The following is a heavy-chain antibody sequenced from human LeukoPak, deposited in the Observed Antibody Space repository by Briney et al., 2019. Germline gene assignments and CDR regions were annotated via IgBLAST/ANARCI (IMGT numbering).Heavy chain of an antibody. CDR2: ISSSSSYT. D-gene: IGHD2-21*02. Sequence: PGGSLRLSCAASGFTFSSYSMNWVRQAPGKGLEWVSSISSSSSYTYYADSVKGRFTISRDNAKNSLYLQMSSLSAEDTAVYYCARGCGGDCYPFRDSWGQGTLVTVSS. CDR1: GFTFSSYS. CDR3: ARGCGGDCYPFRDS. V-gene: IGHV3-21*06. J-gene: IGHJ4*02.